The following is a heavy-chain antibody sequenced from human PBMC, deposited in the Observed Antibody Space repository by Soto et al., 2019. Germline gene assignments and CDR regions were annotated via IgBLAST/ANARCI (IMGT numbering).Heavy chain of an antibody. CDR1: GGTLSSYA. Sequence: QVHLVQSGSEVRKPGSSVKVSCKDSGGTLSSYAITWVRLAPGQGLEWMGGIIPIFNIPDYAQKFQGRVSITADKATSTAYMELSNLRPEDTAIYYCAKARGYGSGRNNHYYGMDVRGQGTTVTVSS. V-gene: IGHV1-69*17. D-gene: IGHD3-10*01. CDR2: IIPIFNIP. CDR3: AKARGYGSGRNNHYYGMDV. J-gene: IGHJ6*02.